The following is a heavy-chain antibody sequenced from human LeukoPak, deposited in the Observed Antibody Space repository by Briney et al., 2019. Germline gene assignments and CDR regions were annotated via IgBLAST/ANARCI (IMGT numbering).Heavy chain of an antibody. CDR2: INPDNGVT. J-gene: IGHJ3*02. Sequence: ASVKVSCKASGYTFTGYYIHWVRQAPGQGLEWMGWINPDNGVTNYAQKFQGRVAMTRDTSISTAYMELSRLRSDDTAVYYCARDAPVVTMIVVVTFDIWGQGTMVTVSS. CDR1: GYTFTGYY. CDR3: ARDAPVVTMIVVVTFDI. D-gene: IGHD3-22*01. V-gene: IGHV1-2*02.